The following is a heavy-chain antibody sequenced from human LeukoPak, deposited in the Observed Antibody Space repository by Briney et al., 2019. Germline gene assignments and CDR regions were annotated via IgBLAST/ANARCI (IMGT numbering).Heavy chain of an antibody. V-gene: IGHV3-30*18. CDR3: AKIRSRARTAAANAFYALDV. D-gene: IGHD2-15*01. CDR1: GFTFSTYG. J-gene: IGHJ6*02. CDR2: MSSDGNNK. Sequence: GGSLRLSCAASGFTFSTYGMHWVRRAPGKGLEWVAIMSSDGNNKYYGDSVKGRFIISRDNSKNTLYLQLNSLRIEDTAMYYCAKIRSRARTAAANAFYALDVWGHGTTVIVSS.